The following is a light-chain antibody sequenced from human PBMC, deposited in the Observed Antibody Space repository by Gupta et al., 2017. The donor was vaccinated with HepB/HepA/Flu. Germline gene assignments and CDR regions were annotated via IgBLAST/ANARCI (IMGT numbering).Light chain of an antibody. CDR2: GNS. V-gene: IGLV1-40*01. J-gene: IGLJ2*01. CDR3: QSYDSSLSLVV. Sequence: QSVLTQPPSVSGAPGQRVTISCTGSSSNIGAGYDVHWYQQLPGTAPKLLIYGNSNRPSGVPDRFSGSKSGTSASLAITGLRAEDEADYYCQSYDSSLSLVVFGGGTKLTVL. CDR1: SSNIGAGYD.